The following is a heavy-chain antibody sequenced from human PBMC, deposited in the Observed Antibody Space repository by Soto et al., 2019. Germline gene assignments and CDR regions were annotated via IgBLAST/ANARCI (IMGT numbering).Heavy chain of an antibody. J-gene: IGHJ5*02. CDR1: GGSFSGYY. CDR3: ASLRGYSYGSNWFDP. CDR2: INRSGST. Sequence: PSETLSLTCAVYGGSFSGYYWSWIRQPPGKGLEWIGEINRSGSTNYNPSLKSRVTISVDTSKNQFSLKLSSATAADTAVYYCASLRGYSYGSNWFDPWGQGTLVTVSS. V-gene: IGHV4-34*01. D-gene: IGHD5-18*01.